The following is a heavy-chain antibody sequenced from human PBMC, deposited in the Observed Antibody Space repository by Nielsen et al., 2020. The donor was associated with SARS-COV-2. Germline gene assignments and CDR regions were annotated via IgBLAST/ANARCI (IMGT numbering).Heavy chain of an antibody. J-gene: IGHJ4*02. CDR2: INSDGSST. V-gene: IGHV3-74*01. Sequence: GESLKISCAASGFTFSSYWMHWVRQAPGKGLVWVSRINSDGSSTSYADSVKGRFTISRDNAKNSLYLQMNSLRVEDTAVYYCARHLSAAFHYWGQGTLVTVSS. CDR1: GFTFSSYW. CDR3: ARHLSAAFHY. D-gene: IGHD3-3*02.